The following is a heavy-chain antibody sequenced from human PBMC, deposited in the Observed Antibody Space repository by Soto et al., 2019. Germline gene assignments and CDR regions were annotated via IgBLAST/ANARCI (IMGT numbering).Heavy chain of an antibody. Sequence: EVQLLESGGGLVQPGGSLRLSCAASGFTFSSYAMSWVRQAPGKGLEWVSAISGSGGSTYYADSVKGRFTISRDNSKNTLYLQMNSLRAEDTAVYYCAKDTRYHDILTGYYPVDYWGQGTLVTVSS. V-gene: IGHV3-23*01. D-gene: IGHD3-9*01. CDR2: ISGSGGST. J-gene: IGHJ4*02. CDR1: GFTFSSYA. CDR3: AKDTRYHDILTGYYPVDY.